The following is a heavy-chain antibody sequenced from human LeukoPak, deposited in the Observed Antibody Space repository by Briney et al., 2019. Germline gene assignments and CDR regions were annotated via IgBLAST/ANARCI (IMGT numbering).Heavy chain of an antibody. Sequence: SETLSLTCAVYGGSFSGYYWSWIRQPPGKGLEWIGEINHSGSTNYNPSLKSRVTISVDTSKNQFSLKLSSVTAADTAVYYCARIVSSSREYYFDYWGQGTLVTVSS. CDR3: ARIVSSSREYYFDY. CDR1: GGSFSGYY. D-gene: IGHD6-13*01. V-gene: IGHV4-34*01. J-gene: IGHJ4*02. CDR2: INHSGST.